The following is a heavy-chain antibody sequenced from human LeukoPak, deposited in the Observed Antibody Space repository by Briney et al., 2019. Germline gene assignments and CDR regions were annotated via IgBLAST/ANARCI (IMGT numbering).Heavy chain of an antibody. CDR1: GYTFTSYG. V-gene: IGHV1-18*01. D-gene: IGHD3-3*01. CDR2: ISTYNGNT. Sequence: ASVKVSCKASGYTFTSYGISWVRQAPGQGLEWMGWISTYNGNTNYAQKLQGRVTMTTDTSTTTAYMELRSLTSDDTAVYYCARTMSVGVVIIPPAGWFDPWGQGTLVTVSS. J-gene: IGHJ5*02. CDR3: ARTMSVGVVIIPPAGWFDP.